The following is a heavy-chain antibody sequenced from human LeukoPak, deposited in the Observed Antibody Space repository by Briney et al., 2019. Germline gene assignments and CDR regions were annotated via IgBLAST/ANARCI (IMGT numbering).Heavy chain of an antibody. CDR3: ARDNSVEDTAWWFDP. CDR1: GGSLSNLS. D-gene: IGHD4-23*01. J-gene: IGHJ5*02. CDR2: TIPIIGTA. V-gene: IGHV1-69*06. Sequence: ASVKVSCKASGGSLSNLSINWVRQAPGRGLEWMGGTIPIIGTANYAQNFQGRVTITADKSTSTAYMELISLTSEDAALYYCARDNSVEDTAWWFDPWGQGTLVTVSS.